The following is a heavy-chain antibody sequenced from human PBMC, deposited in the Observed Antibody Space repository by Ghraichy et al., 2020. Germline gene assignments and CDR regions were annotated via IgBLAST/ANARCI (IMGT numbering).Heavy chain of an antibody. CDR2: IKQDGSEK. D-gene: IGHD3-10*01. V-gene: IGHV3-7*01. CDR1: GFTFSSYW. Sequence: LSLTCAASGFTFSSYWMSWVRQAPGKGLEWVANIKQDGSEKYYVDSVKGRFTISRDNAKNSLYLQMNSLRAEDTAVYYCARGPGLRSGSYYRAKRFDYWGQGTLVTVSS. CDR3: ARGPGLRSGSYYRAKRFDY. J-gene: IGHJ4*02.